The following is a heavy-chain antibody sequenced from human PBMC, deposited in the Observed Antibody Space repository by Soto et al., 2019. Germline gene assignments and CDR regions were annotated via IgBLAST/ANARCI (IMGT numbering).Heavy chain of an antibody. V-gene: IGHV4-34*01. CDR3: ARGKIKLSYRRAPYFDY. CDR2: INHSGST. D-gene: IGHD5-18*01. Sequence: LXLTCTPDCGSFSGYYWSWIRQPPGKGLEWIGEINHSGSTNYNPSLKSRVTISVDTSKNQFSLKLSSVNAADTAVYYCARGKIKLSYRRAPYFDYWGQGTLVTVYS. J-gene: IGHJ4*02. CDR1: CGSFSGYY.